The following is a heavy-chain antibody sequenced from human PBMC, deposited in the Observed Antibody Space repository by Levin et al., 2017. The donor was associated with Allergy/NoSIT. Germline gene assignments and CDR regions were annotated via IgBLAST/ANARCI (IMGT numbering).Heavy chain of an antibody. Sequence: GESLKISCKASGYTFTSYYMHWVRQAPGQGLEWMGIINPSGGSTSYAQKFQGRVTMTRDTSTSTVYMELSSLRSEDTAVYYCARPKGGVRDPLRYWGQGTLVTVSS. J-gene: IGHJ4*02. V-gene: IGHV1-46*03. CDR2: INPSGGST. CDR3: ARPKGGVRDPLRY. CDR1: GYTFTSYY. D-gene: IGHD3-10*01.